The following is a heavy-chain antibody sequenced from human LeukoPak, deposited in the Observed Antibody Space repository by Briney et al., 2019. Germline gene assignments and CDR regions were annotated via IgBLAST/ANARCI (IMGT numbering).Heavy chain of an antibody. J-gene: IGHJ4*02. V-gene: IGHV3-23*01. CDR2: IGGDAVST. CDR3: AKDLWKADY. CDR1: GLTFSSSW. Sequence: GGSLRLSCAVSGLTFSSSWMDWVRQAPGKGLEWVSAIGGDAVSTYYADSVKGRFSISRDNSKNTLYLQMNSLRADDTAVYYCAKDLWKADYWGQGTLVTVSS. D-gene: IGHD3-3*01.